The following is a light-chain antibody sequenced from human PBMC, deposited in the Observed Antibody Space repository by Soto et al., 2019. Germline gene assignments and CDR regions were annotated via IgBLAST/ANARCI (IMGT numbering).Light chain of an antibody. CDR3: QQYGSSPLT. Sequence: EIVLTQSPGTLSLSVGERVTLSCRASQSVSSYLAWYQQTPGQAPRLLIYDTSNRATGTPDRFSGSGSGTDCTLTISRLEPEEFTVYYCQQYGSSPLTFGGGTTVEIK. V-gene: IGKV3-20*01. CDR1: QSVSSY. J-gene: IGKJ4*01. CDR2: DTS.